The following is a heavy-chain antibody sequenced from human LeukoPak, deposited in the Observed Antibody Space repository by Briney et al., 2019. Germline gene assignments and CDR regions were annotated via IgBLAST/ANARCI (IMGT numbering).Heavy chain of an antibody. V-gene: IGHV3-30*02. CDR2: IRYDGSNK. CDR3: AKDSPTFHSFDY. J-gene: IGHJ4*02. Sequence: GGSLRLSCAASGFTFSSYGMHWVRQAPGKGLEWVAFIRYDGSNKYYADSVKGRFTISRDNSKNMLYLQMNSLRAEDTAVYYCAKDSPTFHSFDYWGQGTLVTVSS. CDR1: GFTFSSYG.